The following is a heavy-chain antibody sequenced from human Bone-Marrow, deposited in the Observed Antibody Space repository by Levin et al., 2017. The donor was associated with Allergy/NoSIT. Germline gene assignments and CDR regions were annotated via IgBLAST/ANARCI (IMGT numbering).Heavy chain of an antibody. J-gene: IGHJ6*03. V-gene: IGHV3-33*01. CDR2: IWYDGSNK. CDR1: GFTFSSYG. Sequence: GESLKISCAASGFTFSSYGMHWVRQAPGKGLEWVAVIWYDGSNKYYADSVKGRFTISRDNSKNTLYLQMNSLRAEDTAVYYCARDRLAAAGPASYYMDVWGKGTTVTVSS. D-gene: IGHD6-13*01. CDR3: ARDRLAAAGPASYYMDV.